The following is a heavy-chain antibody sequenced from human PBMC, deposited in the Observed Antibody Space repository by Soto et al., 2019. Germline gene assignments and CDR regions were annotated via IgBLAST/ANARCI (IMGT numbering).Heavy chain of an antibody. D-gene: IGHD1-1*01. CDR1: GFTFSDFW. CDR3: VRGSLEPGIDY. J-gene: IGHJ4*02. Sequence: EVQLVESGGGLVQPGGSLRLSCAASGFTFSDFWMHWVRQIPGKGLMCVSRINENGRTTIYADSVKGRFTISRDNAKNTLYLEIVSLRVEDTAVYYCVRGSLEPGIDYWGQGTLLTVSS. V-gene: IGHV3-74*01. CDR2: INENGRTT.